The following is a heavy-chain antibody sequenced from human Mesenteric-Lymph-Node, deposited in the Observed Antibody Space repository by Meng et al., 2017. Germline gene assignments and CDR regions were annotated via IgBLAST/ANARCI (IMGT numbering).Heavy chain of an antibody. V-gene: IGHV1-2*06. J-gene: IGHJ4*02. CDR3: ASEDTAMVFDY. CDR2: INPNSGGT. Sequence: QVQLVQSGAEGKKPGAAVKGACKASGYTFTGYYMHWVRQAPGQGLEGMGRINPNSGGTNYAQKFQGRVTMTRDTSISTAYMELSRLRSDDTAVYYCASEDTAMVFDYWGQGTLVTVSS. CDR1: GYTFTGYY. D-gene: IGHD5-18*01.